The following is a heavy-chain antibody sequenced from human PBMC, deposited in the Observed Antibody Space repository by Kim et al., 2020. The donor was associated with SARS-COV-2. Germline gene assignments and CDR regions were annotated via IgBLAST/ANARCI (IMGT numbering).Heavy chain of an antibody. CDR2: IWFDESSK. D-gene: IGHD6-19*01. CDR1: GFTFSSYG. J-gene: IGHJ4*02. V-gene: IGHV3-33*01. CDR3: ARDLRQWVGGGDFDY. Sequence: GGSLRLSCAASGFTFSSYGIHWVRQAPGKGLEWVAVIWFDESSKYYADSVKGRFSISRDNSKNTLYLQMNSLRAEDTAVYYCARDLRQWVGGGDFDYWGQGTLVTVSS.